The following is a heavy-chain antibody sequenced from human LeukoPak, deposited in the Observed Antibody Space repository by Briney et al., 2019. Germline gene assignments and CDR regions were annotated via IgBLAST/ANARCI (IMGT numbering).Heavy chain of an antibody. CDR1: GFTFSSYE. CDR2: ISSSGSTK. Sequence: GGSLRLSCAASGFTFSSYEMNWVRQAPGKGLEWVSYISSSGSTKDYADSVKGRFTISRDNAKNSLYLQTNSLRAEDTGVYYCARELERSGFDPWGQGTLVTVSS. D-gene: IGHD6-19*01. CDR3: ARELERSGFDP. V-gene: IGHV3-48*03. J-gene: IGHJ5*02.